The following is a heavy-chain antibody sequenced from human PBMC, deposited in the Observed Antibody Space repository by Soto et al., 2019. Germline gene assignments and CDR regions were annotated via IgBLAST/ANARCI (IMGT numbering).Heavy chain of an antibody. Sequence: ASLKVSCKASGYSFTTHAMIWVRQATGQRPEWMGWINTGNGNTRYSPKFQGRVNITRDTSASTAYMELSSLKSEDTAVYYCARGEQLYHYYYGMDVWGQGSTVTSP. V-gene: IGHV1-3*04. CDR3: ARGEQLYHYYYGMDV. CDR1: GYSFTTHA. CDR2: INTGNGNT. J-gene: IGHJ6*02.